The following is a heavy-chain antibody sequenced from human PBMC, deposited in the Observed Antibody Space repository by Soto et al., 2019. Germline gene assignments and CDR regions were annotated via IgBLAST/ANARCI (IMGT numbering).Heavy chain of an antibody. D-gene: IGHD3-10*01. CDR2: IQQDGRER. CDR1: GVTSGSYW. J-gene: IGHJ3*02. Sequence: PGGSLRLSCEASGVTSGSYWMAWVRQAPGKGLEWVANIQQDGRERHYGDSVKGRFTISRDNAKNSLYLEMNSLRAEDTAFYYCVREGRLLGAFDIWGQGTMVTVSS. CDR3: VREGRLLGAFDI. V-gene: IGHV3-7*03.